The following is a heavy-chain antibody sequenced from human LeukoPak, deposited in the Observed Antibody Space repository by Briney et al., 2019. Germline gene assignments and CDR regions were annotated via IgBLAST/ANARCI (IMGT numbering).Heavy chain of an antibody. D-gene: IGHD3-22*01. V-gene: IGHV2-70*11. J-gene: IGHJ4*02. CDR2: IDWDDDK. CDR1: GGSINSGDYY. CDR3: ARILGSSDYHWDY. Sequence: PSQTLSLTCTVSGGSINSGDYYWSWIRQPPGKALEWLARIDWDDDKYYSTSLKTRLTISKDTSKNQVVLTMTNMDPVDTATYYCARILGSSDYHWDYWGQGTLVTVSS.